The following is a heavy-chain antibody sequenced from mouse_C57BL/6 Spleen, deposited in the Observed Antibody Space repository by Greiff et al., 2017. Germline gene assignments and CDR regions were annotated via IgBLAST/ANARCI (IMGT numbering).Heavy chain of an antibody. Sequence: DVMLVESGGGLVKPGGSLKLSCAASGFTFSDYGMHWVRQAPEQGLEWVAYISSGSSTIYYADTVKGRFTISRDNAKNTLFLQMTSLRSEDTAMYYCARLGTVVATDYAMDYWGQGTSVTVSS. J-gene: IGHJ4*01. CDR1: GFTFSDYG. D-gene: IGHD1-1*01. V-gene: IGHV5-17*01. CDR3: ARLGTVVATDYAMDY. CDR2: ISSGSSTI.